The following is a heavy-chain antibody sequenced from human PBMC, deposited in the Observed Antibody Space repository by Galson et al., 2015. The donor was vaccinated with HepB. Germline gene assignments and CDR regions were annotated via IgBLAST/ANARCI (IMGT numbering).Heavy chain of an antibody. V-gene: IGHV3-30-3*01. CDR2: ISSDGNIK. D-gene: IGHD2-15*01. Sequence: SLRLSCAASGFTFTSYSMHWVRQAPGKGLDWVAVISSDGNIKYYAASVKGRFTISRDNSKDTLYLQMNSLRTEDTAVYYCCSSRRTGPRGRHLDYWGQGTLVTVPS. CDR3: CSSRRTGPRGRHLDY. J-gene: IGHJ4*02. CDR1: GFTFTSYS.